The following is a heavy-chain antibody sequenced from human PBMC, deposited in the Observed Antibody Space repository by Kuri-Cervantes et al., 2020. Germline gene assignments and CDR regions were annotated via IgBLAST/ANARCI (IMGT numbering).Heavy chain of an antibody. CDR2: ISGSGGST. D-gene: IGHD3-10*01. V-gene: IGHV3-23*01. Sequence: LSLTCAASGFTFSSYAMSWVRQAPGKGLEWVSAISGSGGSTYYADSVKGRFTISRDNSKNTLYLQMNSLRAEDTAVYYCAKGTYGSGSYYAPDYWGQGTLVTVSS. CDR3: AKGTYGSGSYYAPDY. J-gene: IGHJ4*02. CDR1: GFTFSSYA.